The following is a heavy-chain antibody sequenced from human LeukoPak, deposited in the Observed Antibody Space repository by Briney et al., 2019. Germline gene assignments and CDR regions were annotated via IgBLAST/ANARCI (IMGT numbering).Heavy chain of an antibody. CDR2: IYPTDSNP. D-gene: IGHD5-24*01. J-gene: IGHJ4*02. CDR1: GYSFTTYW. CDR3: TRHAGRWLAPDH. V-gene: IGHV5-51*01. Sequence: GESLKISCKGSGYSFTTYWIGWVRQMPGKGLEWMGIIYPTDSNPRYSPSFQGQVTISVDKSMSTAYLQWSSLKASDTAMYYCTRHAGRWLAPDHWGQGTLVTVSS.